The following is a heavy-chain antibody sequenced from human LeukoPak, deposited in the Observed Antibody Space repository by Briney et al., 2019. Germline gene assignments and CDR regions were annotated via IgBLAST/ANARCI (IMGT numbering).Heavy chain of an antibody. V-gene: IGHV1-69*05. CDR1: GGTFSNYA. CDR2: IIPIFGTA. J-gene: IGHJ4*02. CDR3: AREVDYDYVWGSYRYNPPLDY. Sequence: ASVKVSCKASGGTFSNYAISWARQAPGQGLEWMGRIIPIFGTANYAQKFQGRVTITTDESTSTAYMELSSLRSEDTAVYYCAREVDYDYVWGSYRYNPPLDYWGQGTLVTVSS. D-gene: IGHD3-16*02.